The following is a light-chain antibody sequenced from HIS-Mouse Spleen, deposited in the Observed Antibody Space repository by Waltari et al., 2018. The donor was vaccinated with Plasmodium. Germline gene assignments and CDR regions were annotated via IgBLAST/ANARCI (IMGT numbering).Light chain of an antibody. CDR1: SSDVGSYNL. Sequence: QSALTQPASVSGSPGQSITISCTGTSSDVGSYNLVSCYQQHPGKAPKPRIYEGSKRPSGVSNRFSGSKSGNTASLTISGLQAEDEADYYCCSYAGSSTFVVFGGGTKLTVL. CDR2: EGS. V-gene: IGLV2-23*03. J-gene: IGLJ2*01. CDR3: CSYAGSSTFVV.